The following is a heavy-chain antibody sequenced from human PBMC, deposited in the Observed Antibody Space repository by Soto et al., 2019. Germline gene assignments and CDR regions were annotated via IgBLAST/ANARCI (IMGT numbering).Heavy chain of an antibody. CDR3: VKDFRGGQGDYYYMDV. D-gene: IGHD2-15*01. CDR1: GFTFSSYG. J-gene: IGHJ6*03. V-gene: IGHV3-30*18. Sequence: QVQLVESGGGVVQPGRSLRLSCAASGFTFSSYGMHWVRQAPGKGLEWVAVISYDGSNKYYADSVKGRFTISRDNSKNTLYLQMNSLRAEDTAVYYCVKDFRGGQGDYYYMDVWGKGTTVTVSS. CDR2: ISYDGSNK.